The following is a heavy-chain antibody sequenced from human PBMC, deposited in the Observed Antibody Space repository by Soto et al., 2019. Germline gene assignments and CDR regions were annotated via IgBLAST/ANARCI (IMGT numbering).Heavy chain of an antibody. Sequence: QVQLVESGGGVVQPGRSLRLSCAASGFTFSSYAMHWVRQAPGMGLEWVAVISYDGSDKYYADSVKGRFTISRDNSKNTLYLQMNRLRAEDTAVYSCAREATLYYCDCWGQGTLVTVSS. J-gene: IGHJ4*02. CDR3: AREATLYYCDC. CDR1: GFTFSSYA. CDR2: ISYDGSDK. D-gene: IGHD3-16*01. V-gene: IGHV3-30-3*01.